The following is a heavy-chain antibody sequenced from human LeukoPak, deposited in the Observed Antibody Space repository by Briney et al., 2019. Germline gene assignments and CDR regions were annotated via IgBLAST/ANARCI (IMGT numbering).Heavy chain of an antibody. Sequence: GGSLRLSCAASGFTFSSYSMNWVRQAPGKGLEWVSSISSSSSYIYYADSVKGRFTISRDNAKKSVYLQMNSLRAEDTAVYYCARDEEVATVTTSRFVYWGQGTLVTVSS. V-gene: IGHV3-21*01. CDR1: GFTFSSYS. CDR2: ISSSSSYI. D-gene: IGHD4-17*01. CDR3: ARDEEVATVTTSRFVY. J-gene: IGHJ4*02.